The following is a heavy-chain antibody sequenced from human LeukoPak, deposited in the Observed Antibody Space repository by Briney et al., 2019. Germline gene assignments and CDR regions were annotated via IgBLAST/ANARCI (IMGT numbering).Heavy chain of an antibody. CDR3: ARLRLWLRMNDAFDI. V-gene: IGHV4-34*01. Sequence: SSETLSLTCAVYGGSFSGYYWSWIRQPPGKGLEWIGEINHSGSTNYNPSLKSQVTISVDTSKNQFSPKLSSVTAADTAVYYCARLRLWLRMNDAFDIWGQGTMVTVSP. J-gene: IGHJ3*02. CDR1: GGSFSGYY. CDR2: INHSGST. D-gene: IGHD3-3*01.